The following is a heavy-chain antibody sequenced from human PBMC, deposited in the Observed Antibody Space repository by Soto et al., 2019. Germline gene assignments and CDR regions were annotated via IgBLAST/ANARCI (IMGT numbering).Heavy chain of an antibody. CDR2: ISNGGDT. CDR3: AREPRYCSGGSCSITGDAFDI. Sequence: EVQLVESGGGLVQPGGSLRLSCAASGLIVSSTYMSWVRQAPGKGLEWVSVISNGGDTHYADSVKGRFSLSRDISNNTLHLQMSSRRVEDTAVYYCAREPRYCSGGSCSITGDAFDIWGQGTMVTVSS. D-gene: IGHD2-15*01. CDR1: GLIVSSTY. V-gene: IGHV3-66*01. J-gene: IGHJ3*02.